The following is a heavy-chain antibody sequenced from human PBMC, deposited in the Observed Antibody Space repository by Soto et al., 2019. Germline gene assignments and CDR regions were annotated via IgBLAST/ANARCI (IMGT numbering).Heavy chain of an antibody. D-gene: IGHD3-3*01. V-gene: IGHV3-74*01. CDR2: INSDGSST. J-gene: IGHJ4*02. Sequence: PGGSLRLSCASSGFTFSSYWMHWVRQAPGKGLMWVSRINSDGSSTSYADSVKGRFTISRDNAKNTPYLQMNSLRAEDTAVYYCARGQETYYDFWSGYFYPDYWGQGTLVTVSS. CDR1: GFTFSSYW. CDR3: ARGQETYYDFWSGYFYPDY.